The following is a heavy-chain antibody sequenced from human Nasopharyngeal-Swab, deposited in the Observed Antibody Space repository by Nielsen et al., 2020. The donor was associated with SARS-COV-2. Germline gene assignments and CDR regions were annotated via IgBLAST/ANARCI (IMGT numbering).Heavy chain of an antibody. CDR1: EFTFSSYA. CDR2: ISGSGGGT. V-gene: IGHV3-23*01. CDR3: AKSRWSGTYPMDFDY. Sequence: GGSLRLSCAASEFTFSSYAMSWVRQAPGKGLEWVSGISGSGGGTYYADSVKGRFTISRDNSKSTLYLQMNSLRAEDTAVYYCAKSRWSGTYPMDFDYWGQGTLVTVSS. J-gene: IGHJ4*02. D-gene: IGHD1-26*01.